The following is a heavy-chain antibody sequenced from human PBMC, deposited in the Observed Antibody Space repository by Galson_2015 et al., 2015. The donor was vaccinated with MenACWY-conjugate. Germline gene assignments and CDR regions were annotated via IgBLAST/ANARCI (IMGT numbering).Heavy chain of an antibody. D-gene: IGHD3-16*01. Sequence: DSVKGRFAISRHNAKNSLYLQMNSLRVEDTALYYCARHKGGFDYWGQGTLVTVSS. CDR3: ARHKGGFDY. J-gene: IGHJ4*02. V-gene: IGHV3-20*03.